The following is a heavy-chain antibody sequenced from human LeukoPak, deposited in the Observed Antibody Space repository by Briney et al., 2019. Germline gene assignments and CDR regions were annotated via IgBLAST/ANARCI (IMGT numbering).Heavy chain of an antibody. J-gene: IGHJ5*02. Sequence: PSETLSLTCAVSGGSISSSNWWSWVRQPPGKGLEWIGEIYHSGSTNYNPSLKSRVTISVDKSKNQFSLKLSSVTAADTAVYYCARRQSSSWYSLRFDPWGQGTLVTVSS. CDR2: IYHSGST. D-gene: IGHD6-13*01. V-gene: IGHV4-4*02. CDR3: ARRQSSSWYSLRFDP. CDR1: GGSISSSNW.